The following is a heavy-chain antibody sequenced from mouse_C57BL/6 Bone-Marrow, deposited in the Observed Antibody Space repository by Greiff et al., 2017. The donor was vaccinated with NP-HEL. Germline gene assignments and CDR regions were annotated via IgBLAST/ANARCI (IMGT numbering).Heavy chain of an antibody. D-gene: IGHD1-1*01. Sequence: VQLVESGAELVRPGASVKLSCKASGYTFTDYYINWVKQRPGQGLEWIARIYPGSGNTYYNEKFKGKATLTAEKSSSTAYMQLSSLTSEDSAVYFCARRGSSYDWYFDVWGTGTTVTVSS. J-gene: IGHJ1*03. V-gene: IGHV1-76*01. CDR3: ARRGSSYDWYFDV. CDR2: IYPGSGNT. CDR1: GYTFTDYY.